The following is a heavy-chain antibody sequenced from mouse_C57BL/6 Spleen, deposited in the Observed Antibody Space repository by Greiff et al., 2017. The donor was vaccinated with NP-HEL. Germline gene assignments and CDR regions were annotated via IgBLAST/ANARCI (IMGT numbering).Heavy chain of an antibody. V-gene: IGHV1-54*01. Sequence: QVQLTESGAELVRPGTSVKVSCKASGYAFTNYLIEWVKQRPGQGLEWIGVLNPGSGGTNYNEKFKGKATLTADNSSSTAYMQLSSLTSEDSAVYVVAREGGSLSGYFDYWGQGTTLTVSS. D-gene: IGHD6-5*01. CDR1: GYAFTNYL. J-gene: IGHJ2*01. CDR3: AREGGSLSGYFDY. CDR2: LNPGSGGT.